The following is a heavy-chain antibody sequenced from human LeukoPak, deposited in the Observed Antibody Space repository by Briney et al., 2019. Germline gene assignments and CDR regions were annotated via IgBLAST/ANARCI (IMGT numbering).Heavy chain of an antibody. J-gene: IGHJ6*03. Sequence: ASVTVSCKASGYTCTSCGISWLRHSTGQPLEKVVWISAYNGNTKYAQKNQARVTMTTVTVTTTDYLELRSLSSDNTAVYYCARGNGNYDILTGYFYYHYMDVWGKGTTVTISS. CDR2: ISAYNGNT. D-gene: IGHD3-9*01. V-gene: IGHV1-18*01. CDR1: GYTCTSCG. CDR3: ARGNGNYDILTGYFYYHYMDV.